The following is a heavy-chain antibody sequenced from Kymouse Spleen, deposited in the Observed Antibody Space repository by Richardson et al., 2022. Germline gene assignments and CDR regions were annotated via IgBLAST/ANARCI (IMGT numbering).Heavy chain of an antibody. D-gene: IGHD3-10*01. V-gene: IGHV4-61*01. CDR1: GGSVSSGSYY. J-gene: IGHJ5*02. CDR3: AVYGSGSYNWFDP. CDR2: IYYSGST. Sequence: QVQLQESGPGLVKPSETLSLTCTVSGGSVSSGSYYWSWIRQPPGKGLEWIGYIYYSGSTNYNPSLKSRVTISVDTSKNQFSLKLSSVTAADTAVYYCAVYGSGSYNWFDPWGQGTLVTVSS.